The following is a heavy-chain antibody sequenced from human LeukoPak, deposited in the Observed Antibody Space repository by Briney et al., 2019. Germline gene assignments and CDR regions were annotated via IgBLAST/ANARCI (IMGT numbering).Heavy chain of an antibody. CDR1: GGSFSGYY. CDR3: ARATIFGYFDF. J-gene: IGHJ4*02. Sequence: PSETLSLTCAVYGGSFSGYYWGWIRQPPGKGLEWIGEINHSGSTNYNPSLKSRVTISVDTSKNQFSLKLSSVTAADTAVYYCARATIFGYFDFWGQGTLVTVSS. D-gene: IGHD3-3*01. CDR2: INHSGST. V-gene: IGHV4-34*01.